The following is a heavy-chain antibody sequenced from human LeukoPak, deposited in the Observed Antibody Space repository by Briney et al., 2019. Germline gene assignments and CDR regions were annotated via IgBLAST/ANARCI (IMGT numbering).Heavy chain of an antibody. CDR2: IIPIFGTA. Sequence: GASVKVSCKASGGTFSSYAISWVRQAPGQGLEWMGGIIPIFGTANYAQKFQGRVTITADKSTSTAYMELSSLRSEDTAVYYCARGWQQLAIDYWGQGTLVTVSS. J-gene: IGHJ4*02. V-gene: IGHV1-69*06. D-gene: IGHD6-13*01. CDR1: GGTFSSYA. CDR3: ARGWQQLAIDY.